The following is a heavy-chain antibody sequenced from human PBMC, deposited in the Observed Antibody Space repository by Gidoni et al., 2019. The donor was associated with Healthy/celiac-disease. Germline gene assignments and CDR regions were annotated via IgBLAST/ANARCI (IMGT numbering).Heavy chain of an antibody. D-gene: IGHD1-20*01. J-gene: IGHJ3*02. V-gene: IGHV3-72*01. CDR3: VGYNWNDGLPLHAFDI. CDR2: TRNKANSYTT. CDR1: GFTFSDHY. Sequence: EVQLVESGGGLVQPGGSLRLSCAASGFTFSDHYMDWVRQAPGKGLEWVGRTRNKANSYTTEYAASVKGRFTISRDDSKNSLYLQMNSLKTEDTAVYYCVGYNWNDGLPLHAFDIWGQGTMVTVSS.